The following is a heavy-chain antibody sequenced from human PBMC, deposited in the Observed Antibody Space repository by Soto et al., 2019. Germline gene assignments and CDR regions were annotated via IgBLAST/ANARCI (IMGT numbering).Heavy chain of an antibody. CDR2: IIGDGNEI. J-gene: IGHJ4*02. Sequence: VQLAESGGGLVQPGGSLRLSCAASGFTFSSHWMHWVRQAPGKGLVWVSRIIGDGNEITYADSVKGRFTISRDNAKNTVILQMNSLRAEDKAVYYCVRGHVRGNDRHFDYWGQGTLVTVSS. V-gene: IGHV3-74*01. CDR1: GFTFSSHW. CDR3: VRGHVRGNDRHFDY. D-gene: IGHD3-16*02.